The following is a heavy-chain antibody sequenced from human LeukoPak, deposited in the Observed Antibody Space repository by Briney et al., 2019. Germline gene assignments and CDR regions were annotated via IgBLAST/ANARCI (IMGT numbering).Heavy chain of an antibody. CDR1: GGSISSYY. CDR2: IYTSGST. V-gene: IGHV4-4*07. Sequence: SETLSLTCTVSGGSISSYYWSWLRQPAGKGLEWIGRIYTSGSTNYNPSLKSRVTMSVDTSKNQFSLKLSSVTAADTAVYYCARVWVGATNYYFDYWGQGTLVTVSS. CDR3: ARVWVGATNYYFDY. D-gene: IGHD1-26*01. J-gene: IGHJ4*02.